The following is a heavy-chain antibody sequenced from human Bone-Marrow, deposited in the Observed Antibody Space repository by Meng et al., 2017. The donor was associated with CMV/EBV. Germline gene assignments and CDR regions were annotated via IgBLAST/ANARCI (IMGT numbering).Heavy chain of an antibody. D-gene: IGHD5-24*01. CDR3: ARSVEMATIYDY. Sequence: SETLSLTCTVSGGSVSSGSYYWSWIRQPPGKGLEWIGYIYYSGSTNYNPALKSRVTISVDTSKNQFSLKLSSVTAADTAVYYCARSVEMATIYDYWGQGTLVTV. V-gene: IGHV4-61*01. CDR1: GGSVSSGSYY. J-gene: IGHJ4*02. CDR2: IYYSGST.